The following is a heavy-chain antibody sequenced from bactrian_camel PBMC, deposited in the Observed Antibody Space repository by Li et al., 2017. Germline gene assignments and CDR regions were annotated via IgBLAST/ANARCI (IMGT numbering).Heavy chain of an antibody. CDR3: AASLTVCSSTHWTTGYFSY. V-gene: IGHV3S1*01. CDR1: GYPYTSIC. CDR2: IYTREGKT. J-gene: IGHJ4*01. Sequence: HVQLVESGGGSVQAGGSLRLSCAASGYPYTSICMGYFRQAPGKEREGVAAIYTREGKTYYADSVKGRFTISLDNAKKTLSLQLNDLKPDDSAVYYCAASLTVCSSTHWTTGYFSYWGQGTQVTVS. D-gene: IGHD6*01.